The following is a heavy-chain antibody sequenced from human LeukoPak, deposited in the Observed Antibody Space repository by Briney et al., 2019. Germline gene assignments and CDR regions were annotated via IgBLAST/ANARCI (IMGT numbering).Heavy chain of an antibody. D-gene: IGHD2-21*02. Sequence: ESLKISCKGSGYSFTSYWIGWVRQMPGKGLEWMGIIYPGDSDTRYSPSFQGQVTISADKSISTAYLQWSSLKASDTAMYYCARIATYCGGDCPVYFDYWGQGTLVTVSS. CDR2: IYPGDSDT. V-gene: IGHV5-51*01. CDR1: GYSFTSYW. CDR3: ARIATYCGGDCPVYFDY. J-gene: IGHJ4*02.